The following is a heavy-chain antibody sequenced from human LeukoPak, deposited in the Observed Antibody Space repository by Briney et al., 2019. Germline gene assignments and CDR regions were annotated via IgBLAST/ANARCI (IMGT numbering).Heavy chain of an antibody. J-gene: IGHJ4*02. CDR3: ARDRYNSGWYWLFDY. D-gene: IGHD6-19*01. CDR1: GYTFTSYG. CDR2: ISAYNGNT. V-gene: IGHV1-18*01. Sequence: ASVKVSCKASGYTFTSYGISWVRQAPGQGLEWMGWISAYNGNTNYAQKLQGRVTMTTDTSTSTAYMELRSLRSDDTAVYYCARDRYNSGWYWLFDYWGQGTLVTVSS.